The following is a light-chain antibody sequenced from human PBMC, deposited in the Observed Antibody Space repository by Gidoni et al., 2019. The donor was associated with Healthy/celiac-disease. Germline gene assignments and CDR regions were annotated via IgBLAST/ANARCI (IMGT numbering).Light chain of an antibody. V-gene: IGLV1-47*02. CDR3: AAWDDSLSGQV. CDR2: SNN. J-gene: IGLJ3*02. Sequence: QSVLTQPPSASGTPGQRVTISCSGSSSTIGSNYVYWYQQLPGTAPKLLIYSNNQRPSGVPDRFSGSKSGTSASLAIIGLRSEDEADYYCAAWDDSLSGQVFGGGTKLTVL. CDR1: SSTIGSNY.